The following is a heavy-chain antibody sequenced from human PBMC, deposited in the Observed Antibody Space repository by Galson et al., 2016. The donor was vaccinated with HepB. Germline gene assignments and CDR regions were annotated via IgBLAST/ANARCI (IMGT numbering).Heavy chain of an antibody. Sequence: SETLSLTCTVSGGSISLYFWSWIRQSPGKGLEWIGYIYYTGSTSYNPSLKSRVTMSVDLSKSQFSLKLSSVIAAATAVYYCAGGRGGDFHYWGQGALVSVSS. D-gene: IGHD2-21*02. CDR1: GGSISLYF. CDR2: IYYTGST. J-gene: IGHJ4*02. V-gene: IGHV4-59*01. CDR3: AGGRGGDFHY.